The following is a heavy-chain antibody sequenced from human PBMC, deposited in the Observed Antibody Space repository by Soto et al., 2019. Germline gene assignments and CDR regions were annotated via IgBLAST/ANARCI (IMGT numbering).Heavy chain of an antibody. CDR1: GGSFSSSA. D-gene: IGHD3-9*01. J-gene: IGHJ4*02. Sequence: QVQLVQSGAEVKKPGSSVKVSCKASGGSFSSSAISWVRQAPGQGLEWMGGIIPIFRTANYAQKFQGRLTITADESTSTAYMELNSLRSDDTAVYFCARAWGFGSFDIYNYFDYWAQGTLVTVSS. CDR3: ARAWGFGSFDIYNYFDY. CDR2: IIPIFRTA. V-gene: IGHV1-69*01.